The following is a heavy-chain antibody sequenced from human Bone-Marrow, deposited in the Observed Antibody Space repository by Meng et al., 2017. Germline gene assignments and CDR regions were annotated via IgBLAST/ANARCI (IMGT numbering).Heavy chain of an antibody. V-gene: IGHV1-69*02. CDR2: IIPILGIA. Sequence: SVKVSCKASGGTFSSYTISWVRQAPGQGLEWMGRIIPILGIANYAQKFQGRVTITADKSTSTAYMELSSLRSEDTAVYYCARAPGGYYDILTGYYGPYYFDYWGQGTLVTVSS. CDR3: ARAPGGYYDILTGYYGPYYFDY. J-gene: IGHJ4*02. CDR1: GGTFSSYT. D-gene: IGHD3-9*01.